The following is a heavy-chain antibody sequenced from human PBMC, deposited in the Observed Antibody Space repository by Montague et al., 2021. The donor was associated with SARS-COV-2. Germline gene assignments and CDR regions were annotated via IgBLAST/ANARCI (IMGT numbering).Heavy chain of an antibody. CDR1: SGSISYYY. V-gene: IGHV4-59*08. Sequence: SETLSLTCAVSSGSISYYYLSWIRQSPGKGLEWIGYIYYSGNTNYSPSLQSRVTISVDSSKTQFSLRLTSVTAADTAVYYCARHGEGCECGGHNWCTDAFDFWGQGTVVTVSS. CDR2: IYYSGNT. D-gene: IGHD5-24*01. J-gene: IGHJ3*01. CDR3: ARHGEGCECGGHNWCTDAFDF.